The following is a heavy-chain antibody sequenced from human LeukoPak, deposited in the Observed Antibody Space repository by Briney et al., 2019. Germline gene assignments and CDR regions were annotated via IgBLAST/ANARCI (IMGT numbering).Heavy chain of an antibody. D-gene: IGHD3-10*01. J-gene: IGHJ4*02. V-gene: IGHV1-69*13. CDR2: IIPIFGTA. CDR3: ARGSYYGSGSYDY. CDR1: GGTFSSYA. Sequence: GASVKVSCKASGGTFSSYAISWVRQAPGQGLEWMGGIIPIFGTANYAQKFQGRVTITADESTSTAYMELSSLRSEDTGVYYCARGSYYGSGSYDYWGQGTLVTVSS.